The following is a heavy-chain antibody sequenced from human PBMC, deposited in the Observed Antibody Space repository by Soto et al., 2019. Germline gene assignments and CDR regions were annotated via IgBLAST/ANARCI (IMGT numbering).Heavy chain of an antibody. CDR1: GFTFSSYA. J-gene: IGHJ4*02. D-gene: IGHD3-3*01. CDR3: AKDVYYDFWSAYPYFDY. CDR2: ISGSGGST. Sequence: TGGSLRLSCAASGFTFSSYAMSWVRQAPGKGLEWVSAISGSGGSTYYADSVKGRFTISRDSSKNTLFLQMNSLRAEDTAVYYCAKDVYYDFWSAYPYFDYWGQGTLVTVSS. V-gene: IGHV3-23*01.